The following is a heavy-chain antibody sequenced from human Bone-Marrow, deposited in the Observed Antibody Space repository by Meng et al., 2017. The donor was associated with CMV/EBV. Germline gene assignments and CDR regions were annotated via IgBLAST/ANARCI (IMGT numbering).Heavy chain of an antibody. Sequence: GESLKISCAASGFTFSNYWMSWVRQAPGKGLEWVANIKQDGNEKYYVDSVKGRFTISRDNAKNSLYLQMNSLRAEDTAVYYCARDSAGGFDDWGQGPRVTVYS. D-gene: IGHD3-10*01. CDR2: IKQDGNEK. V-gene: IGHV3-7*03. J-gene: IGHJ4*02. CDR1: GFTFSNYW. CDR3: ARDSAGGFDD.